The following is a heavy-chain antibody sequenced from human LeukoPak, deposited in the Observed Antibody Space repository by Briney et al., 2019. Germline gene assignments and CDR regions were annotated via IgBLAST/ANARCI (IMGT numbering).Heavy chain of an antibody. V-gene: IGHV3-7*01. CDR2: IKQDGSDK. Sequence: GGSLRLSCAASGFTFSSYWMTWVCQAPGKGPEWVANIKQDGSDKYYVDSVRGRFTISRDNAKNSLYLQMSSLRAEDTAVYYCARSPGGPDYWGQGTLVSVSS. D-gene: IGHD1-14*01. CDR1: GFTFSSYW. CDR3: ARSPGGPDY. J-gene: IGHJ4*02.